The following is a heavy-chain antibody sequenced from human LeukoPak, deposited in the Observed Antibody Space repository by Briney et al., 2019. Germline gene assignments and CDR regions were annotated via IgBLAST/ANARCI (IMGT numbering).Heavy chain of an antibody. CDR1: GFTFSSYS. D-gene: IGHD3-10*01. J-gene: IGHJ4*02. CDR2: ISSSSSTI. CDR3: ARVYGSGNFDY. V-gene: IGHV3-48*01. Sequence: GGFLRLSCAASGFTFSSYSMNWVRQAPGKGLEWVSYISSSSSTIYYADSVKGRFTISRDNAKNSLYLQMNSLRAEDTAVYYCARVYGSGNFDYWGQGTLVTVSS.